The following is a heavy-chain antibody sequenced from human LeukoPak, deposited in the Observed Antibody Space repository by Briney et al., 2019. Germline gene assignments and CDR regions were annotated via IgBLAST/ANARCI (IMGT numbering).Heavy chain of an antibody. V-gene: IGHV4-59*02. J-gene: IGHJ4*02. Sequence: SETLSLTCTVSGVSVSIYYWSWIRQPPGKGLEWIGYIYYRGNTNYNPSLKSRVTMAVDTSKNQFSLKVSSVTAADTAVYYCARAGNNWSFDYWGQGTLVTVSS. CDR1: GVSVSIYY. D-gene: IGHD1-1*01. CDR2: IYYRGNT. CDR3: ARAGNNWSFDY.